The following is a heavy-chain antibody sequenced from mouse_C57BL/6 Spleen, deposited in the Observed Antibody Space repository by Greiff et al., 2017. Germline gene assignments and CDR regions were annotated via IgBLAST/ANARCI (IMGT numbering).Heavy chain of an antibody. V-gene: IGHV3-6*01. CDR2: ISYDGSN. D-gene: IGHD4-1*01. CDR3: ARRTGTYYYAMDY. CDR1: GYSITSGYY. Sequence: EVKLVESGPGLVKPSQSLSLTCSVTGYSITSGYYWNWIRQFPGNKLEWMGYISYDGSNNYNPSLKNRISITRDTSKNQFFLKLNSVTTEDIATYYCARRTGTYYYAMDYWGQGTSVTVSS. J-gene: IGHJ4*01.